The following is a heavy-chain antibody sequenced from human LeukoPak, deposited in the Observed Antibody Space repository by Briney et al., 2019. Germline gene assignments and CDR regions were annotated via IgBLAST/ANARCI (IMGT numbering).Heavy chain of an antibody. Sequence: GGSLRLSCAASRFTFSTYGMHWVRQAPGKGLEWAAYIQYDGSNQQYADSVKGRFSISRDSSKNILYLQMNSLRAEDTAVYYCARRAGAYSHPYDYWGQGTLVTVSS. CDR3: ARRAGAYSHPYDY. CDR1: RFTFSTYG. CDR2: IQYDGSNQ. D-gene: IGHD4/OR15-4a*01. J-gene: IGHJ4*02. V-gene: IGHV3-30*12.